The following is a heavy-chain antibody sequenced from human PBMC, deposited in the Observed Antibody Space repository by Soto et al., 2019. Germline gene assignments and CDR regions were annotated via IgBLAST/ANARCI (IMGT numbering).Heavy chain of an antibody. CDR2: INANNGGA. D-gene: IGHD6-25*01. J-gene: IGHJ5*02. CDR1: GYTFTDYH. CDR3: AREGGSETLQPSYNWFDT. V-gene: IGHV1-2*02. Sequence: ASVKVSCKASGYTFTDYHIHWVRQAPGQGLEFMGWINANNGGAGSAQQFQGRVTVTRDTSITTVYMELSNLRSDDTAVYYCAREGGSETLQPSYNWFDTWGKGTLVTVSS.